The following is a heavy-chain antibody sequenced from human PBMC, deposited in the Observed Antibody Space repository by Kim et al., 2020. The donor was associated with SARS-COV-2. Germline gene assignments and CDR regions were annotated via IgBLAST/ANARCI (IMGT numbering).Heavy chain of an antibody. CDR1: GFTFSSYA. CDR3: AKNGEDIVVVPAAIDY. J-gene: IGHJ4*02. Sequence: GGSLRLSCAASGFTFSSYAMSWVRQAPGKGLEWVSAISGSGGSTYYADSVKGRFTISRDNSKNTLYLQMNSLRAEDTAVYYCAKNGEDIVVVPAAIDYWGQGTLVTVSS. CDR2: ISGSGGST. V-gene: IGHV3-23*01. D-gene: IGHD2-2*01.